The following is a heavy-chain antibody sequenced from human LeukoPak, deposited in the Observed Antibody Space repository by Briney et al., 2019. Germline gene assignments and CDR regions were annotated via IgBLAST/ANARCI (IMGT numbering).Heavy chain of an antibody. D-gene: IGHD5-18*01. CDR2: ISGSGGST. Sequence: PGGSLRLSCAASGFTFSSYAMSWVRQAPGKGLEWVSAISGSGGSTYYADSVKGRFTISRDNSKNTVHLQMNNLRVDDTAVYFCVRHDSYIPYWGQGTLVTVSS. V-gene: IGHV3-23*01. J-gene: IGHJ4*02. CDR1: GFTFSSYA. CDR3: VRHDSYIPY.